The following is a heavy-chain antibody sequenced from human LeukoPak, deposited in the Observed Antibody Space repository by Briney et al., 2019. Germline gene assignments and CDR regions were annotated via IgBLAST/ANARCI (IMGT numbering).Heavy chain of an antibody. V-gene: IGHV3-11*01. D-gene: IGHD5-24*01. J-gene: IGHJ4*02. Sequence: GGSLRLSWAASGFTFSDYYMSWIRQAPGKGLEWVSYISSSGSTIYYADSVKGRFTISRDNAKNSLYLHMNSLRAEDTAVYSCARDLTGYNSLDYWGQGTLVTVSS. CDR2: ISSSGSTI. CDR3: ARDLTGYNSLDY. CDR1: GFTFSDYY.